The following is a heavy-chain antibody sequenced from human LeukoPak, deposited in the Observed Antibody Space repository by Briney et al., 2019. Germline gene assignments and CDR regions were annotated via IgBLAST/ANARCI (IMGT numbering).Heavy chain of an antibody. J-gene: IGHJ4*02. V-gene: IGHV3-64*01. CDR1: GFTFSSYA. Sequence: GGSLRLSCAASGFTFSSYAMHWVRQAPGKGLEYVSAISSNGGSTYYANSVKGRFTIFRDNSKNTLYLQMGSLRAEDMAVYYCARDSSGWYLGYWGQGTLVTVSS. CDR3: ARDSSGWYLGY. CDR2: ISSNGGST. D-gene: IGHD6-19*01.